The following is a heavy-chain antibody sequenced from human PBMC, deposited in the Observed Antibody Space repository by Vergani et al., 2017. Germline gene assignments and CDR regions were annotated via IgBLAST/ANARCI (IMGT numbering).Heavy chain of an antibody. J-gene: IGHJ6*02. CDR3: ARDSMAAAGRYYYYYYGMDV. CDR2: IKQDGSEK. Sequence: EVQLVESGGGLVQPGGSLRLSCAASGFTFSSYWMCWVRQAPGKGLEWVANIKQDGSEKYYVDSVKGRFTISRDNAKNSLYLQMNSLRAEDTAVYYCARDSMAAAGRYYYYYYGMDVWGQGTTVTVSS. D-gene: IGHD6-13*01. V-gene: IGHV3-7*01. CDR1: GFTFSSYW.